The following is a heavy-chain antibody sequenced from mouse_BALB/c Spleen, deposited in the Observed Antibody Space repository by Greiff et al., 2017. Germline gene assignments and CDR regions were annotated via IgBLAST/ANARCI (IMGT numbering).Heavy chain of an antibody. CDR2: IRLKSNNYAT. Sequence: LQESGGGLVQPGGSMKLSCVASGFTFSNYWMNWVRQSPEKGLEWVAEIRLKSNNYATHYAESVKGRFTISRDDSKSSVYLQMNNLRAEDTGIYYCTRSKLDYFDYWGQGTTLTVSS. J-gene: IGHJ2*01. CDR3: TRSKLDYFDY. V-gene: IGHV6-6*02. CDR1: GFTFSNYW. D-gene: IGHD3-1*01.